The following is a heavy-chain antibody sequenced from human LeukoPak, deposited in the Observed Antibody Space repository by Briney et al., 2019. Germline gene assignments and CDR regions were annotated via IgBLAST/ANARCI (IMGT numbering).Heavy chain of an antibody. CDR3: ARIEMATSHFDY. J-gene: IGHJ4*02. CDR2: IYSGGST. D-gene: IGHD5-24*01. Sequence: GGSLRLSCAASGFTVSSNYMSWVRQAPGKGLEWVSVIYSGGSTYYADFVKGRFTISRDNSKNTLYLQMNSLRAEDTAVYYCARIEMATSHFDYWGQGTLVTVSS. CDR1: GFTVSSNY. V-gene: IGHV3-66*02.